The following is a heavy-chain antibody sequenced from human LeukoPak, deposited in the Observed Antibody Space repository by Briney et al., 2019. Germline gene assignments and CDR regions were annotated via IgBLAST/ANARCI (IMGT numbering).Heavy chain of an antibody. CDR2: IKQDGSEK. V-gene: IGHV3-7*01. D-gene: IGHD3-22*01. Sequence: GGSLRLSCAASGFTFSRYWMSWVRQAPGKGLEWVANIKQDGSEKYYVDSVKGRFTISRDNAKNSLYLQMNSLRAEDTAVYYCARDWSFTEYYYDSSGYYDYYGMDVWGQGTTVTVSS. CDR1: GFTFSRYW. CDR3: ARDWSFTEYYYDSSGYYDYYGMDV. J-gene: IGHJ6*02.